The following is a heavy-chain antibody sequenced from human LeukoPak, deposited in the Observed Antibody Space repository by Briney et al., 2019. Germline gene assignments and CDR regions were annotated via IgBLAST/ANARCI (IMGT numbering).Heavy chain of an antibody. CDR3: ARAVPAFRYSYGYRGRDWFDP. CDR1: GYSISSGYY. CDR2: SGST. V-gene: IGHV4-38-2*02. D-gene: IGHD5-18*01. J-gene: IGHJ5*02. Sequence: PSETLSLTCTVSGYSISSGYYWGWIRQPPGKGLEWIGSGSTYYNPSLKSRVTISVDTSKNQFSLKLSSVTAADTAVYYCARAVPAFRYSYGYRGRDWFDPWGQGTLVTVSS.